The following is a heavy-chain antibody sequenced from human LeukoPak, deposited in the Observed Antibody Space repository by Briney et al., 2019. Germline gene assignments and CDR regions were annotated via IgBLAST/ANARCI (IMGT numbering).Heavy chain of an antibody. CDR1: GFTFSSYS. D-gene: IGHD2-2*01. CDR3: AKFNRQYCSSTSCYGGFDY. J-gene: IGHJ4*02. CDR2: ISSSSSYI. Sequence: AGGSLRLSCAASGFTFSSYSMNWVRQAPGKGLEWVSSISSSSSYIYYADSVKGRFTISRDNAKNSLYLQMNSLRAEDTAVYYCAKFNRQYCSSTSCYGGFDYWGQGTLVTVSS. V-gene: IGHV3-21*01.